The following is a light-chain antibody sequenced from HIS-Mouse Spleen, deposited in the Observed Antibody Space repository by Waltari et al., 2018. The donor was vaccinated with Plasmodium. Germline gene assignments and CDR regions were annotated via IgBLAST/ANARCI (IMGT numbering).Light chain of an antibody. CDR2: DAS. V-gene: IGKV3-11*01. CDR3: QQRSNWLT. CDR1: QRVSSY. J-gene: IGKJ4*01. Sequence: DIVLTQSPATLSLSPGESATLSCRASQRVSSYLAWYQQKPGQAPRLLIYDASNRATGIPARFSGSGSGTDFTLTISSLEPEDFAVYYCQQRSNWLTFGGGTKVEIK.